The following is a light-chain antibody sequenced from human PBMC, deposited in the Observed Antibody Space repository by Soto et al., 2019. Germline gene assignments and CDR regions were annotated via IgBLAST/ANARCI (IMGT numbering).Light chain of an antibody. V-gene: IGKV1-5*03. CDR2: KAS. J-gene: IGKJ1*01. CDR3: QQYDTYWT. Sequence: DIRMTQSPSTLSASVGDRVIITCRASESISNWLAWYQQKPGKAPNLLIYKASSLKSGVPLRFSGSGSGTEFTLTINSLQPDDFATYYCQQYDTYWTFGQGTKVEFK. CDR1: ESISNW.